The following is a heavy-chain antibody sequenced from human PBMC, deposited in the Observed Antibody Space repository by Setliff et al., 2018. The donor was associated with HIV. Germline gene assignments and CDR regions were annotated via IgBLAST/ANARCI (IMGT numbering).Heavy chain of an antibody. CDR2: IHPSGNT. J-gene: IGHJ4*02. CDR1: GGSISSSSYY. D-gene: IGHD6-25*01. Sequence: PSETLSLTCTVSGGSISSSSYYWGWIRQPPGKGLEWIGEIHPSGNTYYNPSLQSRVTISVDTSKNQFSLNLSSVTAADTAVYYCARGLDSAKIHYWGQGTLVTVSS. V-gene: IGHV4-39*07. CDR3: ARGLDSAKIHY.